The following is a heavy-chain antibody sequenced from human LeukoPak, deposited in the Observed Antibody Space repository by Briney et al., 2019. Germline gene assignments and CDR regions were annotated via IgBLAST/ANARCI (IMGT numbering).Heavy chain of an antibody. V-gene: IGHV1-18*01. D-gene: IGHD1-26*01. CDR2: ISGYNGNT. CDR3: ARDGSYYFDF. CDR1: GYTFTNSG. Sequence: AGSVKVSCKASGYTFTNSGISWVRQAPGQGLEWMGWISGYNGNTNYAQKLQGRVTMTTDTSTSTAYVELRSLRSDDTAVYYRARDGSYYFDFWGQGTLVTVSS. J-gene: IGHJ4*02.